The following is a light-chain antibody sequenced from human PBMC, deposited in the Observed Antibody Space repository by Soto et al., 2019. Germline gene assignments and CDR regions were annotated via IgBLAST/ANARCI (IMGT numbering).Light chain of an antibody. CDR3: QQYNHWRT. CDR1: QTISSTY. V-gene: IGKV3-15*01. CDR2: AAS. Sequence: EIVLTQSPGTLSLSPGDRATLSCRASQTISSTYLAWYQQNPGQAPRLLIYAASTRATGIPARFSGSGSGTEFTLTISSLQSEDFVVYYCQQYNHWRTFGQGTKVDIK. J-gene: IGKJ1*01.